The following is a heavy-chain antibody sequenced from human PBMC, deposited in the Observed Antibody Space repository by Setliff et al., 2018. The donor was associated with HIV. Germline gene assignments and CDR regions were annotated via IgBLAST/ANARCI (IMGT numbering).Heavy chain of an antibody. CDR3: GGNGYYSIDY. CDR1: GGSISSNW. Sequence: SETLSLTCAVSGGSISSNWWSWVRQSPGKGLEWIGEIYHSGSTHYNPSLQSRVTISVDKSKSQCSLKLNSVTAADTAVYYCGGNGYYSIDYWGQGTLVTVSS. J-gene: IGHJ4*02. V-gene: IGHV4-4*02. CDR2: IYHSGST. D-gene: IGHD3-22*01.